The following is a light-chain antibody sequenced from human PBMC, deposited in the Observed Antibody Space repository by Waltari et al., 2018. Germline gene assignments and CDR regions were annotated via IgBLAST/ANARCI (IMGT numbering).Light chain of an antibody. Sequence: EIVLTRSPGTLSLSPGERATLSCRASQSVSSSYLAWYQQKHGQAPRLLIYGASSRATGIPDRFSGSGSGTDFTLTISRLEPEDFAVYYCQQYGSSPQTFGQGTKVEIK. CDR1: QSVSSSY. V-gene: IGKV3-20*01. CDR3: QQYGSSPQT. CDR2: GAS. J-gene: IGKJ1*01.